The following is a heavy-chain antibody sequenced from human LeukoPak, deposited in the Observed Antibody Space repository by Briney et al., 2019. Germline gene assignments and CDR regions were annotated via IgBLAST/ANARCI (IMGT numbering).Heavy chain of an antibody. D-gene: IGHD3-22*01. Sequence: SVKVSCKASAFTFTSSAMQWVRQARGQRLEWIGWIVVGSSNTNYAQKFQGRVTITRDMSTSTAYMELSSLRSEDTAVYYCATNTDSSKVFDYWGQGTLVTVSS. J-gene: IGHJ4*02. CDR1: AFTFTSSA. V-gene: IGHV1-58*02. CDR2: IVVGSSNT. CDR3: ATNTDSSKVFDY.